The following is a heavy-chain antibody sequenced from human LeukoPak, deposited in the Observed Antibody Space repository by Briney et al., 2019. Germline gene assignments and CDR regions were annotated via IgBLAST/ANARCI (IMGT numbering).Heavy chain of an antibody. D-gene: IGHD3-22*01. V-gene: IGHV3-53*05. CDR1: GIAVSSNY. J-gene: IGHJ4*02. CDR2: IYSGGRT. CDR3: AREFDSSGYGSLF. Sequence: PGGSLRLSCVASGIAVSSNYMSWVRHAPGKGLEWVSVIYSGGRTYYADSVKGRFTISRDNSKNTLYLQMNSLRSEDTAVYYCAREFDSSGYGSLFWGQGTLVTVSS.